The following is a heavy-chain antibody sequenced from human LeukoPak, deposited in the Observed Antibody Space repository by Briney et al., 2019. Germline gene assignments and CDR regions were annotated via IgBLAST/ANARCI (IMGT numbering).Heavy chain of an antibody. CDR2: INHSGST. Sequence: PSETLSLTCAVYGGSFSGYYWSWIRQPPGKGLEWIGEINHSGSTNYNPSLKSRVTISVDMSKNQFSLKLSSVAAADTAVYYCARGYGSGSYYGYWGQGTLVTVSS. D-gene: IGHD3-10*01. CDR3: ARGYGSGSYYGY. V-gene: IGHV4-34*01. J-gene: IGHJ4*02. CDR1: GGSFSGYY.